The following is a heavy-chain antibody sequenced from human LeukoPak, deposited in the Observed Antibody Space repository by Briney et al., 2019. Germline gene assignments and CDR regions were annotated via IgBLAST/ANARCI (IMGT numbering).Heavy chain of an antibody. Sequence: PSETLSLTCTVSRGSISNYYWSWIRQPPGKGLEWIGEINHSGSTNYNPSLKSRVTISVDTSKNQFSLKLSSVTAADTAVYYCARGRVATMAYYYYGMDVWGQGTTVTVSS. CDR2: INHSGST. CDR3: ARGRVATMAYYYYGMDV. J-gene: IGHJ6*02. V-gene: IGHV4-34*01. D-gene: IGHD5-12*01. CDR1: RGSISNYY.